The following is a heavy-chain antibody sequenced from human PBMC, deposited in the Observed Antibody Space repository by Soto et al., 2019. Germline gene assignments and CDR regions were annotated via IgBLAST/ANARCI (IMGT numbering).Heavy chain of an antibody. CDR2: INHSGST. CDR1: GGSFSGYY. CDR3: ARQTTYYDFWSGYYIGWFDP. V-gene: IGHV4-34*01. Sequence: TLSLTCAVYGGSFSGYYWSWIRQPPGKGLEWIGEINHSGSTNYNPSLKSRVTISVDTSKNQFSLKLSSVTAADTAVYYCARQTTYYDFWSGYYIGWFDPWGQGTLVTVSS. J-gene: IGHJ5*02. D-gene: IGHD3-3*01.